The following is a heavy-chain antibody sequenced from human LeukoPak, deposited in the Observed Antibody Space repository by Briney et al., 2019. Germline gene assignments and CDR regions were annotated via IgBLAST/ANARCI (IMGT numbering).Heavy chain of an antibody. CDR1: GFSSGSSA. CDR2: ISGSGSYT. CDR3: ATRSFYYGMDV. Sequence: GGSLRVSCAASGFSSGSSALGWVRQAPGKGLEWISSISGSGSYTYYADSVKGRFTISRDNSKNTVYLQTNSLRDEDTAVYYCATRSFYYGMDVWGQGTTVTVSS. V-gene: IGHV3-23*01. J-gene: IGHJ6*02.